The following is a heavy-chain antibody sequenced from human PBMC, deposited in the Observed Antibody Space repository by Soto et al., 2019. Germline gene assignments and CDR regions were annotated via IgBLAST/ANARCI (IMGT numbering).Heavy chain of an antibody. V-gene: IGHV3-30*18. D-gene: IGHD2-2*01. J-gene: IGHJ6*02. CDR3: AKDWGQLLPLYYYYGMDV. CDR2: ISYDGSNK. CDR1: GFTFSSYG. Sequence: QVQLVESGGGVVQPGRSLRLSCAASGFTFSSYGMHWVRQAPGKGLEWVAVISYDGSNKYYADSVKGLFTISRDNSKDSLYLQMNSLRAEDTAVYYCAKDWGQLLPLYYYYGMDVWGQGTTVTVSS.